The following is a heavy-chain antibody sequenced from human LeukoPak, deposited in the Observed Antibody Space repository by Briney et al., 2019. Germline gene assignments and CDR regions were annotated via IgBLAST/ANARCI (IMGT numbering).Heavy chain of an antibody. CDR1: GFTFSSYS. CDR2: ISSSSSYI. CDR3: ASSIAVAGRDY. J-gene: IGHJ4*02. V-gene: IGHV3-21*01. Sequence: GWSLRLSCAASGFTFSSYSMNWVRQAPGKGLEWVSSISSSSSYIYYADSVKGRFTISRDNAKNSLYLQMNSLRAEDTAVYYCASSIAVAGRDYWGQGTLVTVSS. D-gene: IGHD6-19*01.